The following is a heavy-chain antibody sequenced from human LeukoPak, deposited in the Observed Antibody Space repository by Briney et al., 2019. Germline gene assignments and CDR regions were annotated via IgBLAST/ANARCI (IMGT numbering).Heavy chain of an antibody. Sequence: PGGSLRLSCAASGFTFSSYAMHWVRQAPGKGLEWVAVISYDGSNKYYADSVKGRFTISRDNSKNTLYLQMNSLRAEDTAVYYCARDLMTTEDYWGQGTLVTVSS. V-gene: IGHV3-30-3*01. CDR2: ISYDGSNK. CDR3: ARDLMTTEDY. D-gene: IGHD4-11*01. CDR1: GFTFSSYA. J-gene: IGHJ4*02.